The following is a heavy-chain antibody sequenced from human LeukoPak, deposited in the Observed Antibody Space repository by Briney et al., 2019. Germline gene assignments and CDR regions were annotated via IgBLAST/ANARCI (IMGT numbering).Heavy chain of an antibody. J-gene: IGHJ3*01. CDR1: GFSLNTNGMY. D-gene: IGHD1-26*01. Sequence: ESGPTLVNPTQTLTLTCTFSGFSLNTNGMYVSWIRQPPGKALEWLARIDWDDDKYYSTSLKTRPTISKDTSKNQVVLTMTNMDPVDTATYYCARDKVGATDAFDVWGQGTMVTVST. CDR3: ARDKVGATDAFDV. V-gene: IGHV2-70*11. CDR2: IDWDDDK.